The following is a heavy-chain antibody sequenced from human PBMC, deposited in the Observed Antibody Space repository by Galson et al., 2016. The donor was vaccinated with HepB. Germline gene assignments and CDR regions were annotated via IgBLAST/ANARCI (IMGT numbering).Heavy chain of an antibody. CDR3: AKSLWSGHYYFDY. CDR2: ISGDGATT. D-gene: IGHD3-10*01. J-gene: IGHJ4*02. V-gene: IGHV3-23*01. CDR1: GFTFSTYA. Sequence: SLRLSCAASGFTFSTYAMSWVRQAPGKGPEWVSVISGDGATTFYADSVKGRFTISRDNSKNTLYLQMNSLRAEDTAIYYCAKSLWSGHYYFDYRGQGDLVPVSS.